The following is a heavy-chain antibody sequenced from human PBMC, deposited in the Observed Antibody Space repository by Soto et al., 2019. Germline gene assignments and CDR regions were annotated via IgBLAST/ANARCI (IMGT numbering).Heavy chain of an antibody. CDR3: RTQWLD. Sequence: PGGSLRLSCAASGFNFNEDWISWVRQAPGKGLEWVGLIKKKTDGGTTDYAAPVKGRFTISRDDSKNTVYLQMRSLKTEDTAVYYCRTQWLDWGQGTLVTVSS. V-gene: IGHV3-15*01. D-gene: IGHD6-19*01. J-gene: IGHJ4*02. CDR1: GFNFNEDW. CDR2: IKKKTDGGTT.